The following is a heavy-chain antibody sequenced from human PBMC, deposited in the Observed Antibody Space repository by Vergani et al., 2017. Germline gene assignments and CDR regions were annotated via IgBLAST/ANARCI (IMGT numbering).Heavy chain of an antibody. J-gene: IGHJ5*02. D-gene: IGHD2-21*02. CDR1: GGSFSGYY. V-gene: IGHV4-34*01. Sequence: QVQLQQWGAGLLKPSETLSLTCAVYGGSFSGYYWSWIRQPPGKGLEWMGEINHSGSTNYNPSLKSRVTLSVDTSKNQFTLKLSCVTAADTAVYYSARQRPCVGDCNGWFDPGGQGTLVTVSS. CDR2: INHSGST. CDR3: ARQRPCVGDCNGWFDP.